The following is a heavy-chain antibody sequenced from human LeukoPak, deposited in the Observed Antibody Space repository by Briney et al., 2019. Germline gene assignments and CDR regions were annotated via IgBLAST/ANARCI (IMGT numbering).Heavy chain of an antibody. V-gene: IGHV3-23*01. D-gene: IGHD3-3*01. J-gene: IGHJ4*02. CDR1: GFTFSSYA. CDR3: AKGLGFWSGYYTPFDY. Sequence: PGGSLRLSCAASGFTFSSYAMSWVRQTPGKGLEGVSGITASGGSTYHADSVKGRFTISRDNSINTLNLQMNNLRAEDTAIYYCAKGLGFWSGYYTPFDYWGQGSSVTVSS. CDR2: ITASGGST.